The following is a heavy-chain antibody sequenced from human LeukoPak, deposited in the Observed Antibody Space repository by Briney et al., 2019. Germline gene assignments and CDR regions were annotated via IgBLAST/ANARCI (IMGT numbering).Heavy chain of an antibody. CDR3: VKSGGY. CDR2: IKEDGSEK. J-gene: IGHJ4*02. Sequence: PGGSLRLSCAASGFTFYSLCMNCVRQAPGKGLEWVANIKEDGSEKYYVDSVKGRFTISRDNAKNSLCLQMNSLRAEDTAIYYCVKSGGYWGQGTLVTVSS. CDR1: GFTFYSLC. V-gene: IGHV3-7*05. D-gene: IGHD1-26*01.